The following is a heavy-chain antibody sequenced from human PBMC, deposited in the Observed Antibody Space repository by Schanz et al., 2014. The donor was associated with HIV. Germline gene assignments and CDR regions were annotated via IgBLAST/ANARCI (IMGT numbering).Heavy chain of an antibody. CDR1: GGTFSSYA. V-gene: IGHV1-69*01. CDR3: ARGLGDSSSSEPFDI. Sequence: QVQLVQSGAEVKKPGSSVKVSCKASGGTFSSYAISWVRQAPGQGLEWMGGMIPSFRLRTYAQKFQGRVTIAADESASTANMERNSLRSDDTAVYYCARGLGDSSSSEPFDIWGQGTKVTVSS. D-gene: IGHD6-6*01. J-gene: IGHJ3*02. CDR2: MIPSFRLR.